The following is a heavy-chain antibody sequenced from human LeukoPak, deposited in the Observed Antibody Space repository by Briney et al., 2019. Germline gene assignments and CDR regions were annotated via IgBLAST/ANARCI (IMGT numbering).Heavy chain of an antibody. CDR3: ARPCYTGYSSGWYAY. D-gene: IGHD6-19*01. J-gene: IGHJ4*02. CDR2: ISSSGSTI. V-gene: IGHV3-11*01. Sequence: GGSLRLSCAASGFTFSDYYMSWIRQAPGKGLEWVSYISSSGSTIYYADSVKGRFTISRDNAKNSLYLQMNSLRAEDTAVYYCARPCYTGYSSGWYAYWDQGTLVTVSS. CDR1: GFTFSDYY.